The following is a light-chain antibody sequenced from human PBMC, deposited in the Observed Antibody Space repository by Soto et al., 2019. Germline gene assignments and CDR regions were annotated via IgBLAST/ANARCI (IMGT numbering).Light chain of an antibody. CDR1: NSDVGRYNS. CDR3: ASYTSSSTSVI. Sequence: QSALTQPHSVSGSPGQSVTISCTGTNSDVGRYNSVSWYQQLPGKAPQLIISAVRQRPSGVPDRFSGSKSGNTASLTISGLQAEDEADYYCASYTSSSTSVIFGRGTKLTVL. V-gene: IGLV2-11*01. J-gene: IGLJ2*01. CDR2: AVR.